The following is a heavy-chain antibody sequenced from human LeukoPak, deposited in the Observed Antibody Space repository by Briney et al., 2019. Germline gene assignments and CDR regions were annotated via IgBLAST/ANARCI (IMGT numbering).Heavy chain of an antibody. CDR3: ALDNGCVDLNAFHI. CDR1: GFTFSSYS. J-gene: IGHJ3*02. Sequence: GGSLRLSCAASGFTFSSYSMNWVRRAPGKGLEWVSSISSSSSYIYYADSVKGRFTISRDNAKNSLYLQMNSLRAETTAVYYCALDNGCVDLNAFHIWRQGTMVTVSS. V-gene: IGHV3-21*01. CDR2: ISSSSSYI. D-gene: IGHD2-15*01.